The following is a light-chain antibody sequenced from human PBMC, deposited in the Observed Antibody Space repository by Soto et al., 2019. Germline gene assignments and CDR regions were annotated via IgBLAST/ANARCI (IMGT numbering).Light chain of an antibody. V-gene: IGKV1-5*03. CDR2: KAS. J-gene: IGKJ1*01. CDR3: LQYETYWT. CDR1: QYIGRY. Sequence: DIQMTQSPSSLSASVGDRVTITCRAGQYIGRYLNWYQQKPGKAPKLLIYKASSLESGVPSRFSGSGSGTEFTLTISSLQPDDFATYYCLQYETYWTFGQGTKVDIK.